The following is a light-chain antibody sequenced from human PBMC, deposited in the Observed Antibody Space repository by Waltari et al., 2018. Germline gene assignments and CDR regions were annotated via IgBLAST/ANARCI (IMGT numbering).Light chain of an antibody. CDR1: SGRIATHY. Sequence: VILTQPHSVSEFPGQTVTITCTASSGRIATHYVQWYPQRPGRGPTTVIYEDTQRPSGVPARFSGSIDSSSNSASLTISGLQPEDEADYYCQSYDDFDWIFGGGTKLTVL. CDR2: EDT. CDR3: QSYDDFDWI. V-gene: IGLV6-57*02. J-gene: IGLJ3*02.